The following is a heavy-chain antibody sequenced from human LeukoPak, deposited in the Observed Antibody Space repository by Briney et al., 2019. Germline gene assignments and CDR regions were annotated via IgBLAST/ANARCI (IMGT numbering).Heavy chain of an antibody. CDR1: VGSISSSNW. D-gene: IGHD6-19*01. Sequence: PSETLSLTCAVSVGSISSSNWWSWVRQPPGKGLEWIGEIYHSGSTNYNPSLKSRVTISVDTSKNQFSLKLSSVTAADTAVYYCARWYSSGWAFDYWGQGTLVTVSS. J-gene: IGHJ4*02. CDR2: IYHSGST. CDR3: ARWYSSGWAFDY. V-gene: IGHV4-4*02.